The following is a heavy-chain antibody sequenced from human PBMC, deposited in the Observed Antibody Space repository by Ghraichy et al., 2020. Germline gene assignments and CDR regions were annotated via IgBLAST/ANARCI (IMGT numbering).Heavy chain of an antibody. CDR3: AGSIDTNGWCFEGDDY. J-gene: IGHJ4*02. Sequence: GGSLRLSCAASGFDFRKHAMSWVRQAPGKGLDWVSSITGDGAYTYHPDSVKGRFTISRDNAKSLLCLQMNILKVEDTAVYYCAGSIDTNGWCFEGDDYWGPGILVTVSS. V-gene: IGHV3-23*01. CDR2: ITGDGAYT. CDR1: GFDFRKHA. D-gene: IGHD6-19*01.